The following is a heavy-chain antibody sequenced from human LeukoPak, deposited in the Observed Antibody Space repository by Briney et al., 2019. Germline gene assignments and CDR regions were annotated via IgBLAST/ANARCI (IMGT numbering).Heavy chain of an antibody. Sequence: GGSLRLSCAASGFTFSSYAMSWVRQAPGKGLEWVSAISGSGGSTNYADSVKGRFTISRDNSKNTLYLQMNSLRAEDTAVYYCSRRVVVAARSLDYWGQGTLVTVSS. CDR1: GFTFSSYA. D-gene: IGHD2-15*01. CDR2: ISGSGGST. V-gene: IGHV3-23*01. J-gene: IGHJ4*02. CDR3: SRRVVVAARSLDY.